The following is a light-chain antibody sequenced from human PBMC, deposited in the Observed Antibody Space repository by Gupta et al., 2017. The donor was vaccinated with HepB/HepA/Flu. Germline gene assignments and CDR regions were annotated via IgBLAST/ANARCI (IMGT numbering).Light chain of an antibody. CDR2: KAS. CDR3: QQYNTYTWT. Sequence: DIQMTQSPSTLSASVGDRVTITCRASQSINTRLAWYQQKPGKAPKLLIYKASSLQSGVPSRFSGSGSGTEFILTVSSLQPDDFATYYCQQYNTYTWTFGQGTKVGIK. J-gene: IGKJ1*01. CDR1: QSINTR. V-gene: IGKV1-5*03.